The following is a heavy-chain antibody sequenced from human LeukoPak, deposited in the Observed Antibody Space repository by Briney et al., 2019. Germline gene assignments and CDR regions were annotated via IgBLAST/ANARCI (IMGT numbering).Heavy chain of an antibody. D-gene: IGHD3-9*01. CDR3: ATEPPFYDILTAYSPYP. CDR1: GYTFTGYY. V-gene: IGHV1-69*06. Sequence: SVKVSCKASGYTFTGYYMHWVRQAPGQGLEWMGGIIPIFGTANYAQKFQGRVTITADKSTSTAYMELSSLRSEDTAVYYCATEPPFYDILTAYSPYPWGQGTLVTVSS. J-gene: IGHJ5*02. CDR2: IIPIFGTA.